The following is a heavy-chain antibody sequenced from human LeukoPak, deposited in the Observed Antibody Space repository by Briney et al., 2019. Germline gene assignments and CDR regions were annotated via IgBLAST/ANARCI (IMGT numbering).Heavy chain of an antibody. CDR3: ARALLRYFDWLLYPYYYYGMDV. Sequence: SVKVSCEASGGTFSSYAISWVRQAPGQGLEWMGGIIPIFGTANYAQKFQGRVTITADKSTSTAYMELSSLRSEDTAVYYCARALLRYFDWLLYPYYYYGMDVWGKGTTVTVSS. D-gene: IGHD3-9*01. CDR2: IIPIFGTA. J-gene: IGHJ6*04. V-gene: IGHV1-69*06. CDR1: GGTFSSYA.